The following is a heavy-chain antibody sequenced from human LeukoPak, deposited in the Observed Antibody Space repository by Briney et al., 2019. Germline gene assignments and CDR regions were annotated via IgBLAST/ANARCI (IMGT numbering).Heavy chain of an antibody. CDR1: GGTFSSYA. Sequence: SVKVSCKASGGTFSSYAISWVRQAPGQALEWMGRMIPIFGTANYAQKFQGRVTITADESTSTAYMELSSLRSEDTAVFYCARGAHRRDGYNLDWFDPWGQGTLVTVSS. CDR3: ARGAHRRDGYNLDWFDP. J-gene: IGHJ5*02. CDR2: MIPIFGTA. V-gene: IGHV1-69*13. D-gene: IGHD5-24*01.